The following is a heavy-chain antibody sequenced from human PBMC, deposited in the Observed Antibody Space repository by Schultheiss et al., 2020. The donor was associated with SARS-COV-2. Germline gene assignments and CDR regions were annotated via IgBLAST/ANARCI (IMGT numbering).Heavy chain of an antibody. J-gene: IGHJ4*02. CDR2: ISGSGGST. D-gene: IGHD2-15*01. V-gene: IGHV3-23*01. CDR3: ARGGAYCSGGSCYSYYFDY. CDR1: GFTFSSYA. Sequence: GGSLRLSCAASGFTFSSYAMSWVRQAPGKGLVWVSVISGSGGSTYYADSVKGRFTISRDNAKNSLYLQMNSLRAEDTAVYYCARGGAYCSGGSCYSYYFDYWGQGTLVTVSS.